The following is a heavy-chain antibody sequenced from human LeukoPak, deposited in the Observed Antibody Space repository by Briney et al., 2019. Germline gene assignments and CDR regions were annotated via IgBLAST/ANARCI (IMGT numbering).Heavy chain of an antibody. Sequence: GGSLRLSCAASGFTFSSYSMNWVRQAPGKGLEWVSSISSSSSYIYYADSVKGRFTISRDNAKNSLYLQMNSLRAEDTAVYYCARSLVYSSGWGDYYYYYGMDVWGQGTTVTVSS. D-gene: IGHD6-19*01. CDR3: ARSLVYSSGWGDYYYYYGMDV. J-gene: IGHJ6*02. CDR2: ISSSSSYI. CDR1: GFTFSSYS. V-gene: IGHV3-21*01.